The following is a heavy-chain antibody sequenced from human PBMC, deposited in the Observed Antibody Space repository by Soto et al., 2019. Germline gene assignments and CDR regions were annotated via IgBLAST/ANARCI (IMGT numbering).Heavy chain of an antibody. J-gene: IGHJ4*02. V-gene: IGHV4-4*02. CDR1: GGSIISTHW. CDR3: ASGPEY. Sequence: PSETLSLTCALSGGSIISTHWWTWVRQSPGKGLEWIGEIYHNATTKYNPSLKSRLTISVDTSKNHFSLSLTPVTVRATDTYFCASGPEYWGQGNLVTGS. CDR2: IYHNATT.